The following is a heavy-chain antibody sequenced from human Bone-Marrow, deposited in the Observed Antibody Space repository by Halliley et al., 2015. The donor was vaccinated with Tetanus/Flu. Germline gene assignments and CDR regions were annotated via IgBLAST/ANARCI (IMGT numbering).Heavy chain of an antibody. Sequence: LRLSCTVHGESFSGYYWNWIRQPPGKGLEWIGEINHTGSTNYNPSLKSRVTISVDTSKKQFSLNLSSVTAADTAVYFCARLLRGNYNDALDVWGQGTLVTVSS. J-gene: IGHJ3*01. V-gene: IGHV4-34*01. D-gene: IGHD1-1*01. CDR1: GESFSGYY. CDR3: ARLLRGNYNDALDV. CDR2: INHTGST.